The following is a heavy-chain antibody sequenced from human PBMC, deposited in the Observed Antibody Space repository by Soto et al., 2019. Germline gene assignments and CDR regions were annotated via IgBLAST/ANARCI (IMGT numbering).Heavy chain of an antibody. D-gene: IGHD3-3*01. V-gene: IGHV3-33*01. Sequence: GGSLRLSCAASGFTFSSYGVHWVRQAPGKGLEWVAVIWYDGSNKYNADSVKGRFTISRDNSKNTLYLQMNSLRAEDTAVYYCAREFWSGPFDYWGQGTLVTVSS. CDR1: GFTFSSYG. CDR2: IWYDGSNK. CDR3: AREFWSGPFDY. J-gene: IGHJ4*02.